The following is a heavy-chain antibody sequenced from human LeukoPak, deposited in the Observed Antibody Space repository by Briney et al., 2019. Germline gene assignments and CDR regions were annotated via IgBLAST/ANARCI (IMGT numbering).Heavy chain of an antibody. J-gene: IGHJ5*02. V-gene: IGHV4-39*01. CDR1: GGSISSYY. D-gene: IGHD6-19*01. CDR3: ARSLEAVANWFDP. Sequence: PSETLSLTCTVSGGSISSYYWGWIRQPPGKGLEWIGSIYYSGSTYYNPSLKSRVTISVDTSKNQFSLKLSSVTAADTAVYYCARSLEAVANWFDPWGQGTLVTVSS. CDR2: IYYSGST.